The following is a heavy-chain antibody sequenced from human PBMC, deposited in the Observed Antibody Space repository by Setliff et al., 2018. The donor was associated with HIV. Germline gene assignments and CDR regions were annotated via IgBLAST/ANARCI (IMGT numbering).Heavy chain of an antibody. J-gene: IGHJ3*02. D-gene: IGHD3-22*01. CDR2: MYYSGSA. V-gene: IGHV4-59*01. CDR3: APDRPDLYYDSSGDAFDI. Sequence: PSETLSLTCTVSGGSISGYYWSWIRQPPGKGLEWIGYMYYSGSANYNPSLKSRVTMSVDPSKNQFSLKLSSVTAADTAVYYCAPDRPDLYYDSSGDAFDIWGQGTMVTVSS. CDR1: GGSISGYY.